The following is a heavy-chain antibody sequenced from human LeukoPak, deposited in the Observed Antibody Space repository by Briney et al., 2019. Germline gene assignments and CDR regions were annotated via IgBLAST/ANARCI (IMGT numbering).Heavy chain of an antibody. CDR3: ARNRDGYNSFDY. CDR1: GYSISSGYY. J-gene: IGHJ4*02. CDR2: IYYSGSS. D-gene: IGHD5-24*01. Sequence: SETLSLTCTVSGYSISSGYYWGWIRQPPGKGLEWIGYIYYSGSSYYNPSLRSRVTISVGTSKNHFSLKLSSVTAADTAVYYCARNRDGYNSFDYWGQGTLVTVSS. V-gene: IGHV4-38-2*02.